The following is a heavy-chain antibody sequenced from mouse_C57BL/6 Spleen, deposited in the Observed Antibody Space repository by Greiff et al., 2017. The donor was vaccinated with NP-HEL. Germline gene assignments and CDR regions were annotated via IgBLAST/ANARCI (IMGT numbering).Heavy chain of an antibody. CDR3: AKGADAMDY. J-gene: IGHJ4*01. V-gene: IGHV1-54*01. CDR2: INPGSGGT. CDR1: GYAFTNYL. Sequence: VQLQQSGAELVRPGTSVKVSCKASGYAFTNYLIEWVKQRPGQGLEWIGVINPGSGGTNYNEKFKGKATLTADKSSSTAYMQLSSLTSEDSAVYFCAKGADAMDYWGQGTSVTVSS.